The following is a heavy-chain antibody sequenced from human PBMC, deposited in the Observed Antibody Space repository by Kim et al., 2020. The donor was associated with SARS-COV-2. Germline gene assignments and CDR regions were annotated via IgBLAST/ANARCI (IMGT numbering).Heavy chain of an antibody. J-gene: IGHJ5*02. D-gene: IGHD3-16*02. V-gene: IGHV3-33*06. CDR3: AKEGYDYVWGSYRPSGSWFDP. CDR1: GFTFSSYG. CDR2: IWYDGSNK. Sequence: GGSLRLSCAASGFTFSSYGMHWVRQAPGKGLEWVAVIWYDGSNKYYADSVKGRFTISRDNSKNTLYLQMNSLRAEDTAVYYCAKEGYDYVWGSYRPSGSWFDPWGQGTLVTVSS.